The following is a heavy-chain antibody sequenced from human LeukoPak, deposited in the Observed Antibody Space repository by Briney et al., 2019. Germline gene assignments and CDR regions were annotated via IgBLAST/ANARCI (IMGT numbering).Heavy chain of an antibody. V-gene: IGHV4-4*09. CDR3: ARRYSSSLSWFDP. J-gene: IGHJ5*02. CDR1: GGSISSYY. Sequence: SETLSLTCTVSGGSISSYYWSWIRQPPGKGLEWIGYIYTSGSTNYNPSLKSRVTISVDTSKNQFSLKLSSVTAADTAVYYCARRYSSSLSWFDPWGQGTLVIVSS. CDR2: IYTSGST. D-gene: IGHD6-13*01.